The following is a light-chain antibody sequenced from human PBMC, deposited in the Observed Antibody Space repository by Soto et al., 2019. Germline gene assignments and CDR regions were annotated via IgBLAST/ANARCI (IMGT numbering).Light chain of an antibody. V-gene: IGKV1-39*01. CDR3: QQSFYAPPT. CDR1: QNIRTY. Sequence: DIQVTQSPSSLSASVGDRVTITCRASQNIRTYLTWYQQKPGKAPKLLIYEASDLQSGVPSRFSGSGSGTDFSLTITSLQPEDFATYCCQQSFYAPPTFGQGTKVDIK. J-gene: IGKJ1*01. CDR2: EAS.